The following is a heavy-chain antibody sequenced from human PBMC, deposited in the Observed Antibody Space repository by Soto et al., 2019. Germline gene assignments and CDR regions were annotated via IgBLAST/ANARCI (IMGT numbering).Heavy chain of an antibody. CDR3: ARVLDFMFTFGGVIADAFDI. Sequence: PSQTLSLTCAISGDSVSSNSAAWNWIRQSPSRGLEWLGRTYYRSKWYNDYAVSVKSRITINPDTSKNQFSLQLNSVTPEDTAVYYCARVLDFMFTFGGVIADAFDIWGQGTMVTVSS. V-gene: IGHV6-1*01. CDR2: TYYRSKWYN. D-gene: IGHD3-16*02. J-gene: IGHJ3*02. CDR1: GDSVSSNSAA.